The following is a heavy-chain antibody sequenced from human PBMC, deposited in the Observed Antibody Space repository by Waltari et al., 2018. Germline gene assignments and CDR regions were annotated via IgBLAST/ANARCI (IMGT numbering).Heavy chain of an antibody. Sequence: QVQLVESGGGAVQSGMSLRLSCAASGFTFNHYAMHWVRPAPGKGLEWGGVISYDERNEYYTESLKGRFTISRDNSKNTMSLQMNSLRPEDTAVYYCAREAKYCTGGRCYLVGAFDLWGQGTMVTVSP. V-gene: IGHV3-30*04. J-gene: IGHJ3*01. CDR2: ISYDERNE. D-gene: IGHD2-8*02. CDR1: GFTFNHYA. CDR3: AREAKYCTGGRCYLVGAFDL.